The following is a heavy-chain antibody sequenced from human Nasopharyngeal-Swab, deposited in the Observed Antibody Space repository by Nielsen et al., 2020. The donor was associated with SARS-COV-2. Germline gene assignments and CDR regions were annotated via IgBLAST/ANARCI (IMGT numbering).Heavy chain of an antibody. CDR3: ARERASGIVGALPLYYFDY. J-gene: IGHJ4*02. Sequence: GGSLRLSCAASGFTLSYSWMNWVRQAPGKGLEWVANIKHDGSEKYYVDSVEGRFSISRDNAKNSLYLQMTSLRDDDTAVYFCARERASGIVGALPLYYFDYWGQGTLVTVSS. CDR2: IKHDGSEK. CDR1: GFTLSYSW. V-gene: IGHV3-7*01. D-gene: IGHD1-26*01.